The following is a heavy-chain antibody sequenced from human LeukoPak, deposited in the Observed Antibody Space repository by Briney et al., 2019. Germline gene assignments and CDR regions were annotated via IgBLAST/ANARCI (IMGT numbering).Heavy chain of an antibody. CDR1: GGSISSGSYY. V-gene: IGHV4-61*02. J-gene: IGHJ3*02. D-gene: IGHD5-24*01. Sequence: SQTLSLTCTVSGGSISSGSYYRSWVRQPAGKGLEWIGRIYTSGSTNYNPSLKSRVTISVDTSKNQFSLKLSSVTAADTAVYYCARRGGVEMATHRYAFDIWGQGTMVTVSS. CDR3: ARRGGVEMATHRYAFDI. CDR2: IYTSGST.